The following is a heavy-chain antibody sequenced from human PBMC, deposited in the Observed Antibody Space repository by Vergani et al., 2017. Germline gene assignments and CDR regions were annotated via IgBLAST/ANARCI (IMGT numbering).Heavy chain of an antibody. Sequence: EVQLLESGGGLVQPGGSLRLSCAASGFTFSSYAMSWVRQAPGKELEWVSSITASGGASYYSDSVRGRFTISRDNSKNTVYLQMSSLRAEDTAMYYCVKEKIDLGSYFFDSWGHGILVTVSS. CDR2: ITASGGAS. CDR3: VKEKIDLGSYFFDS. CDR1: GFTFSSYA. V-gene: IGHV3-23*01. D-gene: IGHD2/OR15-2a*01. J-gene: IGHJ4*01.